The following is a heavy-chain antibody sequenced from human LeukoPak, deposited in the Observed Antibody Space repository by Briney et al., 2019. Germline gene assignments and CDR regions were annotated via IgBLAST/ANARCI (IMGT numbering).Heavy chain of an antibody. CDR1: GFTFSSYS. J-gene: IGHJ6*03. Sequence: GGSLRLSCAASGFTFSSYSMNWVRQAPGKGLEWVSSISSSSSDIYYADSVKGRFTISRDNAKNSLYLQMNSLRAEDTAVYYCARDAELKGYCSGGSCYSYYYYYMDVWGKGTTVTVSS. CDR3: ARDAELKGYCSGGSCYSYYYYYMDV. D-gene: IGHD2-15*01. V-gene: IGHV3-21*01. CDR2: ISSSSSDI.